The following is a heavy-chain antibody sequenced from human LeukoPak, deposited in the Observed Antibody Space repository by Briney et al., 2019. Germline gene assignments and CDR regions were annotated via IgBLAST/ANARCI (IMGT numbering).Heavy chain of an antibody. CDR1: GFTFSSYS. Sequence: GGSLRLSCAASGFTFSSYSMNWVRQAPGKGLEWVSSISSSSSYIYYADSVKGRFTISRDNAKNSLYLQMNSLRAEDTAVYYCARALVATNNTTRDGYTTYPDYWGQGTLVTVSS. V-gene: IGHV3-21*01. CDR2: ISSSSSYI. CDR3: ARALVATNNTTRDGYTTYPDY. J-gene: IGHJ4*02. D-gene: IGHD5-24*01.